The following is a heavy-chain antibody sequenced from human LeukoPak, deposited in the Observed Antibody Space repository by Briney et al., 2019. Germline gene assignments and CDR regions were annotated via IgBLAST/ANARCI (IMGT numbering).Heavy chain of an antibody. D-gene: IGHD3-10*01. V-gene: IGHV3-21*01. CDR1: GFTFSSYE. CDR2: ISSSSSYI. CDR3: ARGGGLLWFGELLYRYYYYYMDV. Sequence: GGSLRLSCAASGFTFSSYEMNWVRQAPGKGLEWVSSISSSSSYIYYADSVKGRFTISRDNAKNSLYLQMNSLRAEDTAVYYCARGGGLLWFGELLYRYYYYYMDVWGKGTTVTVSS. J-gene: IGHJ6*03.